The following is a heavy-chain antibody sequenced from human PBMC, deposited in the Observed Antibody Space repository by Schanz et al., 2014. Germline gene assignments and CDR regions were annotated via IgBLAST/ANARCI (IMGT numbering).Heavy chain of an antibody. Sequence: QVQLVQSGTQVKKPGASVKVSCKASGYTLSAYSLYWVRQAPGQGLEWMRIVNPSVRGTHSAREFQGRVTVTSDTSASTVYMALSALRSEDTAVYYCAGADDSCVYDFDYWGQGTLVIVSS. CDR3: AGADDSCVYDFDY. CDR2: VNPSVRGT. V-gene: IGHV1-46*03. D-gene: IGHD3-22*01. J-gene: IGHJ4*02. CDR1: GYTLSAYS.